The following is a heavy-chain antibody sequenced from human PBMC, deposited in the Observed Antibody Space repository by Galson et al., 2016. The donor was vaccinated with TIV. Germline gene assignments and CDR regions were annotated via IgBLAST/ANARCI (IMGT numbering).Heavy chain of an antibody. CDR1: GGTFSSYA. CDR3: ATSHDYSQIFDY. V-gene: IGHV1-69*06. J-gene: IGHJ4*01. D-gene: IGHD4-11*01. CDR2: ISPMLDTT. Sequence: SCKASGGTFSSYAFSWVRQAPGQGLEWMGGISPMLDTTNYAQKFQGRVTITADKFTSTAYMELSSLRSEDTAVYFCATSHDYSQIFDYWGHGTLVTVSS.